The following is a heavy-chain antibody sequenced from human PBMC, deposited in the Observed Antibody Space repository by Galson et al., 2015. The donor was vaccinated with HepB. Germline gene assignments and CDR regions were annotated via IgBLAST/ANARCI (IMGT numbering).Heavy chain of an antibody. Sequence: SLRLSCAASGFTFSSYGMHWVRQAPGKGLEWVAVIWYDGSNKYYADSVKGRFTISRDNSKNTLYLQMNSLRAEDTAVYYCARGSRRWLALSRGYGMDVWGQGTTVTVSS. J-gene: IGHJ6*02. CDR2: IWYDGSNK. CDR3: ARGSRRWLALSRGYGMDV. D-gene: IGHD6-19*01. V-gene: IGHV3-33*01. CDR1: GFTFSSYG.